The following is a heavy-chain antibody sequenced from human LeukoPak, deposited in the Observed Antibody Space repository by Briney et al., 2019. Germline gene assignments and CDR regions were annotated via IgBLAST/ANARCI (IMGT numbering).Heavy chain of an antibody. D-gene: IGHD3-16*02. CDR1: GFTFSNYG. CDR2: IKSDERDK. Sequence: SGGSLRLYCTTSGFTFSNYGIHWVRQAPGKGREGVSFIKSDERDKHYADSVKGRFTISRDNSKNTLYLQMNSLRPEDTAVYYCTKGISTEDYRFFFWGQGALVTVSS. CDR3: TKGISTEDYRFFF. V-gene: IGHV3-30*02. J-gene: IGHJ4*02.